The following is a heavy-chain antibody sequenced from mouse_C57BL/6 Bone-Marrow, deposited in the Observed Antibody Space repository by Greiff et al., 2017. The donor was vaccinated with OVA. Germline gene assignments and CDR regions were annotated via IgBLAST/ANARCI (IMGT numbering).Heavy chain of an antibody. CDR2: INPYNGGT. CDR3: ARDPKITTVDY. V-gene: IGHV1-19*01. CDR1: GYTFTDYY. Sequence: VQLQQSGPVLVKPGASVKMSCKASGYTFTDYYMNWVKQSHGKSLEWIGVINPYNGGTSYNQKFKGKATLTVDKSSSTAYMELNSLTSEDAAVYYCARDPKITTVDYWGQGTTLTVSS. D-gene: IGHD1-1*01. J-gene: IGHJ2*01.